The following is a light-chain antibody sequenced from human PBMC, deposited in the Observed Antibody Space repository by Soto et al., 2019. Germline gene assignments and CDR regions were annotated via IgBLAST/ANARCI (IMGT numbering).Light chain of an antibody. V-gene: IGKV2-28*01. J-gene: IGKJ4*01. CDR3: QQFSSYPLT. CDR1: QSLLHSSGYNY. Sequence: EIVLTQSPLSLPVTPGEPASISCRSSQSLLHSSGYNYVDWYLQKPGQSPQLLIYLVSNRASGVPERFSGGGSGTDFTLTISRLEPEDFAVYYCQQFSSYPLTFGGGTKVDIK. CDR2: LVS.